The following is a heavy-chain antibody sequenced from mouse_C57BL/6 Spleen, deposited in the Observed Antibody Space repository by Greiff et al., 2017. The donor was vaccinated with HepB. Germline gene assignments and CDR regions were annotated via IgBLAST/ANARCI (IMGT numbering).Heavy chain of an antibody. Sequence: QVQLQQSGPGLVQPSQSLSITCTVSGFSLTSYGVHWVRQSPGKGLEWLGVIWSGGSTDYNAAFISSMSISKDNSKSQVFFKMNSLQADDTAIYYCARKSDYDWYFDVWGTGTTVTVSS. V-gene: IGHV2-2*01. CDR1: GFSLTSYG. J-gene: IGHJ1*03. CDR3: ARKSDYDWYFDV. CDR2: IWSGGST. D-gene: IGHD2-4*01.